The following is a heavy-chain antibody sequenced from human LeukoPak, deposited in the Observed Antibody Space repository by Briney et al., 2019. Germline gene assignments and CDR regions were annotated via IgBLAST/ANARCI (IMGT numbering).Heavy chain of an antibody. Sequence: GGSLRLSCAASGFTFSSYGMHWVRQAPGKGLEWVAFIRYDGSNKYYADSVKGRFTISRDNSKNTLYLQMNSLRAEDTAVYYCATLGYCSGGSCYGEDWFDPWGQGTLVTVSS. CDR3: ATLGYCSGGSCYGEDWFDP. CDR1: GFTFSSYG. V-gene: IGHV3-30*02. CDR2: IRYDGSNK. J-gene: IGHJ5*02. D-gene: IGHD2-15*01.